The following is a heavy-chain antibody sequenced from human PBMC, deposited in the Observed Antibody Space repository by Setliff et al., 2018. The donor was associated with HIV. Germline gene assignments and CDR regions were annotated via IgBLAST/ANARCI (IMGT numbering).Heavy chain of an antibody. CDR3: ARERYCSAGSCYSKLSWFDP. CDR2: IIPIFGIA. Sequence: SVKVSCKASGGTVGSYAINWVRQAPGQGLEWMGGIIPIFGIANYAQKFQDRVTITTDESTTTAYMELSSLRSEDTAVYFCARERYCSAGSCYSKLSWFDPWGQGTLVTVSS. V-gene: IGHV1-69*05. D-gene: IGHD2-15*01. J-gene: IGHJ5*02. CDR1: GGTVGSYA.